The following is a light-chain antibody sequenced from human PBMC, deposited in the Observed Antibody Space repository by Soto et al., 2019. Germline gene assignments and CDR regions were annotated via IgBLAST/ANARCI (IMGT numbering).Light chain of an antibody. CDR3: QVWDSSSDHRVV. CDR2: DDG. J-gene: IGLJ2*01. Sequence: SYELTQAPSVSVAPGQTARITCGGNNIAIKSVHWYQQKPGQAPVLVVYDDGDRPSGIAERLAGSNSGNTATLTITRVEAGDEADYHCQVWDSSSDHRVVFGGGTKLTVL. CDR1: NIAIKS. V-gene: IGLV3-21*02.